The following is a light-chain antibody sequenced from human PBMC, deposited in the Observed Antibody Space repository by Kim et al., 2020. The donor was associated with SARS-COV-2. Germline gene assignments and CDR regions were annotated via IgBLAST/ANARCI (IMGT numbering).Light chain of an antibody. CDR3: SSYTRSATCV. V-gene: IGLV2-14*03. J-gene: IGLJ1*01. CDR2: DVT. CDR1: SSDVGAYTY. Sequence: GQSITISCTGTSSDVGAYTYVSWYQQHPGKAPKLMIYDVTNRPSGVSNRFSGSKSGNTASLTISGLQAEDEADYYCSSYTRSATCVFGAGTKVTVL.